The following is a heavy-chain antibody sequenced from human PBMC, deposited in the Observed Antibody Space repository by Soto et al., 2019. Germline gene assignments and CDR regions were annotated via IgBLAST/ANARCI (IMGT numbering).Heavy chain of an antibody. Sequence: QLQLQESGSGLVRPSQTLSLSCAVSGGSISSGGYSWNWIRQSPGKGLEWIGYIYHGGSTYSNPSLESRVTLSVDTSKNQFSLRLNSVIAADTAVYYCASDRRSLYHDGSGLDYWGQGILVTVSS. CDR2: IYHGGST. CDR3: ASDRRSLYHDGSGLDY. J-gene: IGHJ4*02. V-gene: IGHV4-30-2*06. D-gene: IGHD3-22*01. CDR1: GGSISSGGYS.